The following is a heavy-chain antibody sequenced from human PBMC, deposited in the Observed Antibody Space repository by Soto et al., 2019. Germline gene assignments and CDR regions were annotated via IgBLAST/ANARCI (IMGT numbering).Heavy chain of an antibody. D-gene: IGHD5-18*01. V-gene: IGHV3-21*01. CDR3: ARGQGFSYGSSALDI. Sequence: EVQLVESGGGLVKPGGSLRLSCVGSGFTFSSYNINWVRQAPGKGLEWVSSISTSSTYIFYTDSVKARFTISRDNAKNSLYLQMNSLRGEDTAVYFCARGQGFSYGSSALDIWGLGTRVTVSS. CDR2: ISTSSTYI. CDR1: GFTFSSYN. J-gene: IGHJ3*02.